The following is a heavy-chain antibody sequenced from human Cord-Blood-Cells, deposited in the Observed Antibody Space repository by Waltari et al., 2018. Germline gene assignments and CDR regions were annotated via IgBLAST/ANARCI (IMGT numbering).Heavy chain of an antibody. J-gene: IGHJ4*02. CDR2: ISSSSRTI. D-gene: IGHD6-19*01. CDR1: GFIFVSNS. Sequence: EVQLVESGGGLVQLGGSLRLTCAASGFIFVSNSMNWVRQAPGKGLEWVSYISSSSRTIYYADSVKGRFTITRDNAKNSLYLQMNNLRDEDTAVYYCAREGSRGRGLDYWGQGTLVTVSS. V-gene: IGHV3-48*02. CDR3: AREGSRGRGLDY.